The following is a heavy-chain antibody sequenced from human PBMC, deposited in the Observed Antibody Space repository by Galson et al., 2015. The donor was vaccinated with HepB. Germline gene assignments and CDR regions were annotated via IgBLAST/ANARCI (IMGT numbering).Heavy chain of an antibody. CDR3: ARDYRGQPHLYSFDF. V-gene: IGHV3-30-3*01. J-gene: IGHJ4*02. D-gene: IGHD1-1*01. CDR2: MSYDEIYK. Sequence: SLRLSCAASGFSFSSDAKHCFRQAPGKRPEWVAVMSYDEIYKYYADSVKGRFTSSRDNSRNTLCLQMNSLRAEDTAIYYCARDYRGQPHLYSFDFWGQGTLVTVSS. CDR1: GFSFSSDA.